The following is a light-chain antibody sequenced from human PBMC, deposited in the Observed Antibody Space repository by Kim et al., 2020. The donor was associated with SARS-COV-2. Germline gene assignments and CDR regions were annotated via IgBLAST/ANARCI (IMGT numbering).Light chain of an antibody. V-gene: IGLV4-69*01. J-gene: IGLJ3*02. CDR3: QTWGSGNWV. Sequence: ASVKLTCTLSSGNTTYAIAWHQQQPEKGPRYLMRLNSDGSHTKGDGIPDRFSGSSSGAERHLTISSLQSEDEADYYCQTWGSGNWVFGGGTQLTVL. CDR2: LNSDGSH. CDR1: SGNTTYA.